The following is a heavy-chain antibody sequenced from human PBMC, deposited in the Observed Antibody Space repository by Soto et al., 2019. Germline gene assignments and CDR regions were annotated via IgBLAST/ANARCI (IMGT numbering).Heavy chain of an antibody. D-gene: IGHD2-8*01. V-gene: IGHV1-8*01. CDR2: MKPNSGNT. Sequence: QVQLVQSGAEVKKPGASVKISCKASGYTFTSYDITWVRQATGQGLEWMGWMKPNSGNTGYAQKFQGRVTTTRNTSTNTADMEPSGLRSEDTAVYYCARSGYCPNGVCYVGDFDYWGQGTLVTVSS. CDR1: GYTFTSYD. CDR3: ARSGYCPNGVCYVGDFDY. J-gene: IGHJ4*02.